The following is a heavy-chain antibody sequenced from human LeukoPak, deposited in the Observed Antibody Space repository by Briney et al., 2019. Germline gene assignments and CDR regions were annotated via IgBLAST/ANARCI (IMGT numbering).Heavy chain of an antibody. V-gene: IGHV1-18*01. CDR2: ISAYNGNT. D-gene: IGHD3-22*01. Sequence: ASVKDSCKASGYTFTSYGISWVRQAAGQGLDWMGWISAYNGNTNYAQKLQGRVTMTTDTSTSTAYMELRRLRSDDTAVYYSARVEGTMIGNYWGQGTLVTVSS. CDR1: GYTFTSYG. CDR3: ARVEGTMIGNY. J-gene: IGHJ4*02.